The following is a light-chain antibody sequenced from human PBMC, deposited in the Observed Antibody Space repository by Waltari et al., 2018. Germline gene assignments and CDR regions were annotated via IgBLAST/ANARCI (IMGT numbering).Light chain of an antibody. J-gene: IGKJ3*01. CDR1: QSVSSSY. CDR2: GAS. CDR3: QQYGSSPGT. Sequence: EIVLTQSPGTLSLSPGERATLSCRASQSVSSSYLARYQQKPGQAPRLRIYGASSRATGIPDRFSGSGSGTDFTLTISRLEPEDFAVYYCQQYGSSPGTFGPGTKVDIK. V-gene: IGKV3-20*01.